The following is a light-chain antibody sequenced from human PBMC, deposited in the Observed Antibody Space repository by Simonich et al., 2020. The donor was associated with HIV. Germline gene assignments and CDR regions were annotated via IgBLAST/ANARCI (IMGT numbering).Light chain of an antibody. J-gene: IGKJ2*01. Sequence: DIQMTQSPSSLPASVGDRVTITCQARQDITNYLNWYQQKPGKAPKLLIYGASNLETGVPSRFSGSGSGTDFTFTISSLQPEDFATYFCQQSYITSYTFGPGTKLEIK. V-gene: IGKV1-33*01. CDR1: QDITNY. CDR2: GAS. CDR3: QQSYITSYT.